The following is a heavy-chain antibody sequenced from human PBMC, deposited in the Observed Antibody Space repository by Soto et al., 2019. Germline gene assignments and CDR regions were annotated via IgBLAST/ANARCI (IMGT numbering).Heavy chain of an antibody. CDR3: ARGWSSSSGD. D-gene: IGHD6-13*01. Sequence: EVQLVESGGGLVQPGGSLRLSCAASGFTFSNYWMHWVRQAPGKGLVWVSGIRGDGSRTKYADSEKGRFTISRDNVKNTLYLQMNSLRVEDTAVYYCARGWSSSSGDWGQGTLVTVSS. V-gene: IGHV3-74*01. CDR1: GFTFSNYW. J-gene: IGHJ4*02. CDR2: IRGDGSRT.